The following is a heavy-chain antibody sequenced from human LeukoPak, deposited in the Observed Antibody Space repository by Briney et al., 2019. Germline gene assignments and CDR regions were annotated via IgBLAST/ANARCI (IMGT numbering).Heavy chain of an antibody. V-gene: IGHV1-18*01. Sequence: ASVKVSCKASGYTFTSYGISWVRQAPGQGLEWMGWISAYNGNTNYAQKLQGRVTMTTDTSTSTAYMELRSLRSDDTAVYHCASFSPTTVTFDYWGQGTLVTVSS. J-gene: IGHJ4*02. D-gene: IGHD1-1*01. CDR3: ASFSPTTVTFDY. CDR1: GYTFTSYG. CDR2: ISAYNGNT.